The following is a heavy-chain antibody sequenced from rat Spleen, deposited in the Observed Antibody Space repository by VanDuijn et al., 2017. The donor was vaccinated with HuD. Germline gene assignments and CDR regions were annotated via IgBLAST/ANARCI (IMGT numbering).Heavy chain of an antibody. D-gene: IGHD1-3*01. J-gene: IGHJ3*01. V-gene: IGHV3-1*01. CDR3: ARLGFYGETYDWFAS. Sequence: EVQLQESGPGLVKPSQSLSLTCSVTGYSITSNYWAWIRKFPGNKMEWMGYISYSGSTTYNPSLKSRISITRDTSKNQFFLQLNSVTAEDTATYYCARLGFYGETYDWFASWGQGTLVTVSS. CDR2: ISYSGST. CDR1: GYSITSNY.